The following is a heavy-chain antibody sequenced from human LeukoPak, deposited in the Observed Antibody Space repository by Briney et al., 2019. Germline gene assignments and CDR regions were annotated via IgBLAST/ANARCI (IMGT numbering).Heavy chain of an antibody. CDR3: ARLGALDYGTTGDWYFDL. CDR1: GYSFTSYW. V-gene: IGHV5-51*01. D-gene: IGHD1-1*01. CDR2: IYPGDSDT. J-gene: IGHJ2*01. Sequence: GESLKISCKGSGYSFTSYWIGWVRQMPGKGLEWMGIIYPGDSDTRYSPSFQGQVTISADKSISTAYLQWSSLKASDTAMYYCARLGALDYGTTGDWYFDLWGRGTLVTVSS.